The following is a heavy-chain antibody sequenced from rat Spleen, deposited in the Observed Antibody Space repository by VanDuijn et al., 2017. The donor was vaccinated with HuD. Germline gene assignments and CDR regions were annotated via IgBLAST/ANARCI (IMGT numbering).Heavy chain of an antibody. D-gene: IGHD2-1*01. J-gene: IGHJ2*01. CDR3: ARRYDFDF. Sequence: EVQLVESGGTLVQPGRSLKLSCAASGFTFSDFYMAWVRQAPERGLEWVATILYEGSRTYYRDSVKGRITISRDNAKSTLYLQMDSLRSEDTATYYCARRYDFDFWGQGVVVTVSS. V-gene: IGHV5-7*01. CDR2: ILYEGSRT. CDR1: GFTFSDFY.